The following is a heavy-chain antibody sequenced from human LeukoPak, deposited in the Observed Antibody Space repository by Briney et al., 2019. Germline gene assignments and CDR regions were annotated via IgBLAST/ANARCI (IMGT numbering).Heavy chain of an antibody. Sequence: GGSLRLSCAASGFTFSNYAMIWVRQAPGKGLEWVAIISYDGSSKYYADSVKGRFTISRDNSKNTLYLQMNSLRAEDTAVYYCAKDEYDSHEADYWGQGTLVTVSS. CDR2: ISYDGSSK. CDR1: GFTFSNYA. J-gene: IGHJ4*02. CDR3: AKDEYDSHEADY. V-gene: IGHV3-30*18. D-gene: IGHD2/OR15-2a*01.